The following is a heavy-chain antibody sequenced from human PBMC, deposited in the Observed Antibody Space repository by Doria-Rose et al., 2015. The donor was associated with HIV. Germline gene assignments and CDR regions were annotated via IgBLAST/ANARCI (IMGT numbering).Heavy chain of an antibody. V-gene: IGHV4-59*01. D-gene: IGHD3-9*01. Sequence: GSISTYYWSWIRQPPGKGLEWIGYVYYIGTAKYNPSLQSRVTISVDTSKNQFSMKLSPVSAADMAVYYCARGGRYDAFDIWGQGTMVIVSS. CDR3: ARGGRYDAFDI. CDR2: VYYIGTA. CDR1: GSISTYY. J-gene: IGHJ3*02.